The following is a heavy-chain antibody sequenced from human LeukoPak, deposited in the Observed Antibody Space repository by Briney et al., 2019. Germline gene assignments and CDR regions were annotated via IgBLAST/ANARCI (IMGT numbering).Heavy chain of an antibody. D-gene: IGHD3-3*01. V-gene: IGHV1-69*01. J-gene: IGHJ6*02. Sequence: SVKVSCKASGGTFSSYAISWVRQAPGQGLEWMGGIIPIFGTANYAQKFQGRVTITADESTSTAYMELSSLRSDDTAVYYCAREVRFLEWLPNHYYYYGMDVWGQGTTVTVSS. CDR3: AREVRFLEWLPNHYYYYGMDV. CDR1: GGTFSSYA. CDR2: IIPIFGTA.